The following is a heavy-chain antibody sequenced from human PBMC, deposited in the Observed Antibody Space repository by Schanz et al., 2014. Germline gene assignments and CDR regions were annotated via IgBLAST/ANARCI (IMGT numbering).Heavy chain of an antibody. CDR3: ASPSGYSDYGTYFDF. CDR2: ISYDGSNK. Sequence: QVQLVESGGGVVQPGRSLRLSCAAYGFTLSSYAMHWVRQAPGKGLEWVAVISYDGSNKYYADSVKGRFTISRDNSKNTLYLQMNPLRTEDTAVYYCASPSGYSDYGTYFDFWGQGTLVTVSS. D-gene: IGHD5-12*01. CDR1: GFTLSSYA. J-gene: IGHJ4*02. V-gene: IGHV3-30-3*01.